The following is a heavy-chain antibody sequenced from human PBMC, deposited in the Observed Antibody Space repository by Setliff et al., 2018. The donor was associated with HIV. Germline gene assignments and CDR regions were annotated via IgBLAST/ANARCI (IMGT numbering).Heavy chain of an antibody. V-gene: IGHV4-38-2*01. CDR1: GYSISSGYY. CDR2: IYHSGST. D-gene: IGHD1-26*01. Sequence: SETLSLTCAVSGYSISSGYYWGWIRQPPGKGLEWIGNIYHSGSTNYNPSLKSRVTISVDTSKNQFSLKLNSVTAADTAVYYCARGTFSGPDYWGQGTLVTVSS. J-gene: IGHJ4*02. CDR3: ARGTFSGPDY.